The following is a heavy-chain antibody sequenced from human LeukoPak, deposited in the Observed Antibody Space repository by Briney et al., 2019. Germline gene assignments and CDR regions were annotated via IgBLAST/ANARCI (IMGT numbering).Heavy chain of an antibody. CDR2: IIPIFGTA. CDR1: GGTFSSYA. J-gene: IGHJ6*03. V-gene: IGHV1-69*01. Sequence: SSVKVSCXASGGTFSSYAISWVRRAPGQGLKWMGGIIPIFGTANYAQKFQGRVTITADESTSTAYMELSSLRSEDTAVYYCARDLSTTGLVPHYYYYMDVWGKGTTVTVSS. D-gene: IGHD1-1*01. CDR3: ARDLSTTGLVPHYYYYMDV.